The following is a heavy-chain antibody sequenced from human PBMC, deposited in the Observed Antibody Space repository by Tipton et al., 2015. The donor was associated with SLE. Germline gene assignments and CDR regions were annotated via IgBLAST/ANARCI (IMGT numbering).Heavy chain of an antibody. CDR3: AKEIVGARVDP. J-gene: IGHJ5*02. D-gene: IGHD1-26*01. CDR2: ISGSGGST. Sequence: LSLTCAVYGGSFSGYYWSWIRQPPGKGLEWVSAISGSGGSTYYADSVKGRFTISRDNSKNTLYLQMNSLRAEDTAVYYCAKEIVGARVDPWGQGTLVTVSS. CDR1: GGSFSGYY. V-gene: IGHV3-23*01.